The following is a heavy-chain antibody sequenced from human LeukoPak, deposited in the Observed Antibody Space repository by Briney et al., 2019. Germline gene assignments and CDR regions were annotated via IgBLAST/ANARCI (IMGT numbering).Heavy chain of an antibody. D-gene: IGHD3-3*02. CDR1: GFTFSSYS. CDR3: ARSFLWYVGYYFDY. J-gene: IGHJ4*02. CDR2: ISSSSSTI. V-gene: IGHV3-48*04. Sequence: PGGSLRLSCAASGFTFSSYSMNWVRQAPGKGLEWVSYISSSSSTIYYADSVKGRFTISRDNAKNSLYLQMNSLRAEDTAVYYCARSFLWYVGYYFDYWGQGTLVTVSS.